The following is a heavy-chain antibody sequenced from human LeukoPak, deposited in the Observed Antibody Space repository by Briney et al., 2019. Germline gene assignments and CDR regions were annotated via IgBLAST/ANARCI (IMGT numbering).Heavy chain of an antibody. V-gene: IGHV1-46*01. CDR1: GYTLTSYY. CDR3: ARDPRRRQLWLDYNWFDP. D-gene: IGHD5-18*01. CDR2: INPSGGST. J-gene: IGHJ5*02. Sequence: GASVKVSCKASGYTLTSYYMHWVRQAPGQGLEWMGIINPSGGSTSYAQKFQGRVTMTRDTSTSTVYMELSRLRSEHTAVYYCARDPRRRQLWLDYNWFDPWGQGTLVTVSS.